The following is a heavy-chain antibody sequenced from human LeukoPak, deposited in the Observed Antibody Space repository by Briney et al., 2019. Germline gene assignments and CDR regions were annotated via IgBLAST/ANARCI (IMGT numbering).Heavy chain of an antibody. J-gene: IGHJ4*02. Sequence: ASVKVSCKASGYTFISYYMHWVRQAPGQGLEWMGVINPSGGSTSYAQKFQGRVTMTRDTSTNTIYMELSSLRSEDTAVYYCARVRVGSWYYFDYWGQGTLVTVSS. CDR2: INPSGGST. CDR3: ARVRVGSWYYFDY. D-gene: IGHD6-13*01. V-gene: IGHV1-46*01. CDR1: GYTFISYY.